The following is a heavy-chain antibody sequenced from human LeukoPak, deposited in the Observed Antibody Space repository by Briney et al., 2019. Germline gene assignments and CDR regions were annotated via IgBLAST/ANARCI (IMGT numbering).Heavy chain of an antibody. D-gene: IGHD1-1*01. CDR1: GSSFNTYW. CDR3: ARLYPGTAEAFAYFDS. V-gene: IGHV5-51*01. Sequence: GESLKISCKGSGSSFNTYWIGWVRQMPGKGLEWMAIIYPGDSETRYSSSFEGQVTVSADKSINTAYLQWSSLKASDTAIYYYARLYPGTAEAFAYFDSWGQGTLVAVSS. J-gene: IGHJ4*02. CDR2: IYPGDSET.